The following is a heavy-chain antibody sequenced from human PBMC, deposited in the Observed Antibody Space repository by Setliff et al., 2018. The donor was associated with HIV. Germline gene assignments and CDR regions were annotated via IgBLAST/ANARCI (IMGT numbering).Heavy chain of an antibody. Sequence: PSETLSLTCRVSGGSFIGYHWSWVRHSPEKGLQWIGEISHGGTTKYNPSLKSLFGMSADTSKSEFSLKMTSVTAADSAVYYCARGRKFGYCSGGRCTTVFIFDNWGQGGLVTVSS. J-gene: IGHJ4*02. CDR2: ISHGGTT. V-gene: IGHV4-34*01. CDR1: GGSFIGYH. D-gene: IGHD2-15*01. CDR3: ARGRKFGYCSGGRCTTVFIFDN.